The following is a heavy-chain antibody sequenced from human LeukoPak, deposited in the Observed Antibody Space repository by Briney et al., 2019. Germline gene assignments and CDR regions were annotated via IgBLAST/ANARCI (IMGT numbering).Heavy chain of an antibody. CDR3: ATRARPGYYYGTDV. CDR1: GLTVSNNF. CDR2: IYSGGTT. V-gene: IGHV3-66*01. D-gene: IGHD6-6*01. J-gene: IGHJ6*02. Sequence: GGSLRLSCAASGLTVSNNFMSWARQAPGKGLEWVSIIYSGGTTYYGDSVKGRFTISRDNSKNTLYLQMNSLRAEDTAVYYCATRARPGYYYGTDVWGQGTTVTVSS.